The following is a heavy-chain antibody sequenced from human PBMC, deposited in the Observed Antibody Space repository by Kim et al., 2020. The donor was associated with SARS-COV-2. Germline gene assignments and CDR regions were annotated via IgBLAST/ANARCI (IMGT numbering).Heavy chain of an antibody. D-gene: IGHD6-13*01. V-gene: IGHV3-72*01. Sequence: GGSLRLSCAASGLNFRGHYMDWVRQAPGKGLEWVCLIHDGADRYSTEDAASVRGRFASAKYNSQNSVQLQMQDLKVEDTSIYYCTRGIFVAFDITGQ. CDR3: TRGIFVAFDI. CDR1: GLNFRGHY. CDR2: IHDGADRYST. J-gene: IGHJ3*02.